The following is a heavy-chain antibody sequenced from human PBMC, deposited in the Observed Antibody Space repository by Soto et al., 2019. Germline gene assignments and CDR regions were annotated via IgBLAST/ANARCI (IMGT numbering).Heavy chain of an antibody. V-gene: IGHV3-73*02. CDR1: GFTFSGSA. CDR3: TQGYDRADY. D-gene: IGHD5-12*01. J-gene: IGHJ4*02. CDR2: IRSKANNYAT. Sequence: EVRLVESGGGLVQPGGSLKLSCAGSGFTFSGSAMHWVRQASGKGLEWVGRIRSKANNYATAHAASVKGRFTISRDDSKNTAYLQMNSLKTDDTAFYYCTQGYDRADYWGQGTLVTVSS.